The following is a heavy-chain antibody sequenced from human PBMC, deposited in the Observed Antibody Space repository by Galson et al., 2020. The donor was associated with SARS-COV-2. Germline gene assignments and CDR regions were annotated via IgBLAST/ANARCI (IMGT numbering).Heavy chain of an antibody. CDR3: ATSRAIASGGVIVKDDASGV. J-gene: IGHJ3*01. D-gene: IGHD3-16*02. CDR2: INPTSGGT. CDR1: GYTFTGYY. V-gene: IGHV1-2*06. Sequence: ASVKVSCKSSGYTFTGYYIHWVRLAPGQGLEWMGRINPTSGGTNSAERFQGRVIMTRDTSIATAYLELGSLRSDDTAVYYCATSRAIASGGVIVKDDASGVWGQGTMVTVSS.